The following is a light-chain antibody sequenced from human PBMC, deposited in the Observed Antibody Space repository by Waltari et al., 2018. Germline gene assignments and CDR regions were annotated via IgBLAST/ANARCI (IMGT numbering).Light chain of an antibody. Sequence: SYELTQSPSVSLSPGQTARITCSGDAFPKTYAYWYRKKPGQAPVLIIFKDRERPSGIPERFSGSTSGTTVTLTITGVQAEDEADYYCLSPETRGSWVFGGGTKLTVL. CDR1: AFPKTY. J-gene: IGLJ2*01. V-gene: IGLV3-25*03. CDR3: LSPETRGSWV. CDR2: KDR.